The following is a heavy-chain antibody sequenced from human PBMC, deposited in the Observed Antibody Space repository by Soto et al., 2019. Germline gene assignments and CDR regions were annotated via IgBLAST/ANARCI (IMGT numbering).Heavy chain of an antibody. V-gene: IGHV1-46*04. Sequence: QVLLVQSGAEVTRPGASVKVSCKASGYTFTSYYMHWVRQAPGQGLEWMAMIIPTDGRTKYEQILQSRVTKTRATPTSTVAMELSSITSEDTAIYYCARGPLCGGDCYLFDYWGQGTQVTVSS. J-gene: IGHJ4*02. D-gene: IGHD2-21*02. CDR1: GYTFTSYY. CDR3: ARGPLCGGDCYLFDY. CDR2: IIPTDGRT.